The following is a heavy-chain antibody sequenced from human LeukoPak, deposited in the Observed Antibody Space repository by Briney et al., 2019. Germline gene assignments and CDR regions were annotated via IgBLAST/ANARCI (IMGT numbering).Heavy chain of an antibody. Sequence: GESLKISCKGSGYSFTSYWIGWVRQMPGKGLEWMGIIYPGDSDTRYSPSFQGQVTISADKSISTAYLQWSSLKASDTAMYYCARLTSKEGYYYGMDVRGQGTTVTVSS. D-gene: IGHD3-10*01. CDR1: GYSFTSYW. J-gene: IGHJ6*02. CDR2: IYPGDSDT. V-gene: IGHV5-51*01. CDR3: ARLTSKEGYYYGMDV.